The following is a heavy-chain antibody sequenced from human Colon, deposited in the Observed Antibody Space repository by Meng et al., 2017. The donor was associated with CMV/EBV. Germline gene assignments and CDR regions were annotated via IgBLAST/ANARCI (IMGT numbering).Heavy chain of an antibody. CDR2: INAYNGNT. D-gene: IGHD1-26*01. Sequence: ASVKVSCKASGYTFTSYGITWVRHAPGQGLKWLGWINAYNGNTNYAQKLQGRVTMTTDTSTKIAYMELHSLKSDDTAVYYCARGVQGGYFDYWGQGTLVTVSS. J-gene: IGHJ4*02. V-gene: IGHV1-18*01. CDR3: ARGVQGGYFDY. CDR1: GYTFTSYG.